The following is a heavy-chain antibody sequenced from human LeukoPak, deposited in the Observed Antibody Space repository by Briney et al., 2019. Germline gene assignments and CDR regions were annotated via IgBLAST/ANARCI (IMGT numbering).Heavy chain of an antibody. V-gene: IGHV3-11*01. CDR2: ISSSGSTI. CDR1: GFTFSDYY. Sequence: GGSLRLSCAASGFTFSDYYMSWIRQAPGKGLEWVSYISSSGSTIYYADSVKGRFTISRDNAKNSLYLQVNSLRAEDTAVYYCARGEMATARRRYYYYYYMDVWGKGTTVTISS. D-gene: IGHD5-24*01. CDR3: ARGEMATARRRYYYYYYMDV. J-gene: IGHJ6*03.